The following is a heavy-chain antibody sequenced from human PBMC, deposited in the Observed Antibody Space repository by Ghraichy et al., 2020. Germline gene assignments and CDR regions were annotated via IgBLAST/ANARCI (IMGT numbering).Heavy chain of an antibody. J-gene: IGHJ6*02. D-gene: IGHD5-12*01. CDR2: IGSVGDT. V-gene: IGHV3-13*01. CDR3: ARQPKVAGYGMDV. Sequence: GESLNISCAASGFTFSNYDMHWVRQVTGEGLEWVSVIGSVGDTYYLGSVKGRFTISRENAKNSLYLQMNNLRAGDTAVYYCARQPKVAGYGMDVWSQGTTVSVSS. CDR1: GFTFSNYD.